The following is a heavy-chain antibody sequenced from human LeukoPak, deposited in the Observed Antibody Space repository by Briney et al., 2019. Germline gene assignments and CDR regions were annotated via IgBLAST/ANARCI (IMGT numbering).Heavy chain of an antibody. D-gene: IGHD1-26*01. CDR2: ISSSGSTI. J-gene: IGHJ4*02. CDR3: ARGEWELLTFDY. V-gene: IGHV3-48*03. CDR1: GFTFSSYE. Sequence: GGSLRLSCAASGFTFSSYERNWVRQAPGKGLEWVSYISSSGSTIYYADSVKGRFTISRDNAKNSLYLQMNSLRAEDTAVYYCARGEWELLTFDYWGQGTLVTVSS.